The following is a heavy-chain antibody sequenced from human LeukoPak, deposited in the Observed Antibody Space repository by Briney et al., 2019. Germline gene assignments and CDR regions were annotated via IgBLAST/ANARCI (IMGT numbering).Heavy chain of an antibody. V-gene: IGHV3-23*01. CDR1: GFTFSSYA. D-gene: IGHD4-17*01. Sequence: GGSLRLSCAASGFTFSSYAMSWVRQAPGKGLEWVSAISGSGGSTYYADSVKGRFTISRDNSKNTLYLQMNSLRAEDTAVYYCAKLTVTTFYYYYGMDVWGQGTTVTVSS. CDR2: ISGSGGST. J-gene: IGHJ6*02. CDR3: AKLTVTTFYYYYGMDV.